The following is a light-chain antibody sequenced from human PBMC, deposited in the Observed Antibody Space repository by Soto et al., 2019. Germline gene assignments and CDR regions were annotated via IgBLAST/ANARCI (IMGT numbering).Light chain of an antibody. CDR1: QSVTSSF. V-gene: IGKV3-20*01. CDR2: GAS. J-gene: IGKJ2*01. Sequence: EVVLTQAPGNLSLSPGERATLSCRTSQSVTSSFLSWFQQKPGQPPRLLLYGASRRATGTPDRFSGSGSGTDFTLIISRLEPEDSAVYHCQLYSNYMFTFGQGTKLDI. CDR3: QLYSNYMFT.